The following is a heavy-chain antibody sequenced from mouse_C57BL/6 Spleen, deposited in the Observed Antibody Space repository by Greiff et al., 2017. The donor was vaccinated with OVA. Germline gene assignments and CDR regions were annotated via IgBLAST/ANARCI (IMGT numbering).Heavy chain of an antibody. CDR2: INPNNGGT. CDR1: GYTFTDYY. Sequence: EVQLQQSGPELVKPGASVKISCKASGYTFTDYYMNWVKQSHGKSLEWIGDINPNNGGTSYNQKFKGKATLTVDKSSSTAYMELRSLTSEDSAVYYCANYGNYDYWGQGTTLTVSS. CDR3: ANYGNYDY. V-gene: IGHV1-26*01. D-gene: IGHD2-1*01. J-gene: IGHJ2*01.